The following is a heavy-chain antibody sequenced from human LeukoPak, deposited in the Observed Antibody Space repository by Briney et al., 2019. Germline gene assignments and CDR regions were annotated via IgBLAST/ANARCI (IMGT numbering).Heavy chain of an antibody. CDR1: GGSFSGYY. J-gene: IGHJ1*01. CDR3: STGRGQYFEH. V-gene: IGHV4-34*01. CDR2: INQSGST. Sequence: PSETLSLTCTVSGGSFSGYYWSWIRQPPGKGLEWIGEINQSGSTSYNPSLKRRITISVDMSQNQCSLKVSSMTAADTAVYYCSTGRGQYFEHWGQGTLVSVSS. D-gene: IGHD2-2*01.